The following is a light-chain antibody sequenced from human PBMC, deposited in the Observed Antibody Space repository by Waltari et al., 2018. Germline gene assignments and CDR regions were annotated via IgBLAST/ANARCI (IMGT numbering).Light chain of an antibody. CDR2: HAS. J-gene: IGKJ5*01. V-gene: IGKV3-11*01. CDR3: QQRGTWPPIT. CDR1: QSVTNY. Sequence: EIVLTQSPVILSLSPGETATLSCRASQSVTNYLAWYQQRPGQAPRLLIYHASNSATGIPARFSGSGSGTDFTLTINSLEPEDVAVYYCQQRGTWPPITVGQGTRLEIK.